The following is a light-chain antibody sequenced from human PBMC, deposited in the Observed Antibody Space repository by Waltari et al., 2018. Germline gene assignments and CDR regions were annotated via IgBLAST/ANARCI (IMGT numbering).Light chain of an antibody. J-gene: IGKJ4*01. CDR3: QQRNDWPLT. Sequence: EIVLTQSPATLSLSPGERATLSCRASQSASKYVAWYQQRPGQPPRLLIYDASNRAAGVPDRFDALGSGTDFTLTSNSLEPEDFAVYYCQQRNDWPLTFGGGTRVEIK. CDR2: DAS. CDR1: QSASKY. V-gene: IGKV3-11*01.